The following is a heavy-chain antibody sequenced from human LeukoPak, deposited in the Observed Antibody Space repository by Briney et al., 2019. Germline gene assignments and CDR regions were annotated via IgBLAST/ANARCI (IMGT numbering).Heavy chain of an antibody. CDR1: GFTFSSYG. Sequence: GGSLRLSCAASGFTFSSYGMHWVRQAPGKGLEWVAVIWYDGSNKYYADSVKGRFTISRDNSKNTLYLQMNSLRAEDTAVYYCATNAFNYYGSGRFWGQGTLVTVSS. V-gene: IGHV3-33*01. D-gene: IGHD3-10*01. J-gene: IGHJ4*02. CDR2: IWYDGSNK. CDR3: ATNAFNYYGSGRF.